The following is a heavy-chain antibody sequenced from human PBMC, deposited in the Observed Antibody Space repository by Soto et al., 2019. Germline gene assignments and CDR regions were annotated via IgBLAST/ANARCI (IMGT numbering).Heavy chain of an antibody. J-gene: IGHJ4*02. D-gene: IGHD3-22*01. CDR2: IYPGDSDT. V-gene: IGHV5-51*01. Sequence: GESLKISCKGSGYSFSRYWIAWVRQTPGKGLEWMGLIYPGDSDTRYSPSFQGQVTISADKSITTAYLQWSSLKASDTAIYYCARDTFSGDSSGPHYWGQGTLVTVSA. CDR1: GYSFSRYW. CDR3: ARDTFSGDSSGPHY.